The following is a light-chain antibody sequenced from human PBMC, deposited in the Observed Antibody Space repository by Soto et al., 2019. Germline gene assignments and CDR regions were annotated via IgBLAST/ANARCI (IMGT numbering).Light chain of an antibody. V-gene: IGKV1-17*01. CDR3: QQHASYPRD. J-gene: IGKJ1*01. CDR2: SAS. CDR1: QDIRNN. Sequence: DIQMTQSPSSLAASVGGRGTSTCRASQDIRNNLGLYQQKPGKAPKRLIYSASGLETGVPSRFSGTGSGTEFTLTISSLQPEDFATYYCQQHASYPRDVGQGTKVEIK.